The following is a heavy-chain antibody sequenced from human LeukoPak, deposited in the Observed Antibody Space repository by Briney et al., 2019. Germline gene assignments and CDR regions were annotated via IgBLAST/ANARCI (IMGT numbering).Heavy chain of an antibody. CDR1: GGSIGSYY. J-gene: IGHJ6*02. CDR2: IYYSGST. V-gene: IGHV4-39*01. Sequence: SETLSLTCTVSGGSIGSYYWGWIRQPPGKGLEWIGSIYYSGSTYYNPSLKSRVTISVDTSKNQFSLKLSSVTAADTAVYYCARIAAAGGGMDVWGQGTTVTVSS. D-gene: IGHD6-13*01. CDR3: ARIAAAGGGMDV.